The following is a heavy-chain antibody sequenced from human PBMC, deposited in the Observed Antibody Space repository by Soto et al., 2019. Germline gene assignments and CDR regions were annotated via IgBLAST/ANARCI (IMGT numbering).Heavy chain of an antibody. J-gene: IGHJ6*02. V-gene: IGHV4-30-4*01. CDR3: ASAHIWYSYGMNV. CDR2: IYNSGSN. Sequence: QVQLQESGPGLVKPSQTLYLTCTVSTASISSSDYYWSWIRQSPGKGLERIGFIYNSGSNSYTPSLKSRVTKAVDTSKNQFCRKLTSVTAADTAVYYCASAHIWYSYGMNVWGQGTTVTVSS. D-gene: IGHD2-21*01. CDR1: TASISSSDYY.